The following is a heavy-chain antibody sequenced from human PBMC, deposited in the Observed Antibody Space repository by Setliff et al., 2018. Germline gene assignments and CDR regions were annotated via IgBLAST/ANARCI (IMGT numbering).Heavy chain of an antibody. D-gene: IGHD3-3*01. CDR3: RFWSGYYKNDY. V-gene: IGHV4-38-2*01. J-gene: IGHJ4*02. CDR1: GYSISSGHF. Sequence: KTSETLSLTCGVSGYSISSGHFWGWIRQPPGKGLEWLGNIFHSGSTYYNPTLNSRVTMSVDTSKNQFSLKLTSVTAADMAVYYCRFWSGYYKNDYWAQGTLVTVSS. CDR2: IFHSGST.